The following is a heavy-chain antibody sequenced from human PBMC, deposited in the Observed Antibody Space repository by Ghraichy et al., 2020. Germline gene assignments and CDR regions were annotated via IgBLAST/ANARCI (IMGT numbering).Heavy chain of an antibody. J-gene: IGHJ4*02. CDR3: AGEPGYSYGHAFDW. D-gene: IGHD5-18*01. CDR1: GDSVSSNIAS. V-gene: IGHV6-1*01. CDR2: TFYRSNWYN. Sequence: SQTISLTCVISGDSVSSNIASWSWIRQSPSRGLEWLGRTFYRSNWYNEYAVSVKGRITFSSDTSKNQFSLHLDSVTPEDTAVYYCAGEPGYSYGHAFDWWGQGTLVTVSS.